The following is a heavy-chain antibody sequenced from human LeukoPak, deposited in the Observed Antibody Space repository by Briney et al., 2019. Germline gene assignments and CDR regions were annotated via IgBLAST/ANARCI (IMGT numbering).Heavy chain of an antibody. CDR1: NYSIRSHYY. CDR2: IHRSGSV. J-gene: IGHJ4*01. CDR3: ARDQVVPATAIEF. D-gene: IGHD2-2*02. Sequence: SETLSLTCSVSNYSIRSHYYWVWLRQPPGKGLEWLGSIHRSGSVYYNDNPSLESRVAMSTDASNNQFSLRLTSLTAADTAVYYCARDQVVPATAIEFWGLGTLVTVSS. V-gene: IGHV4-38-2*02.